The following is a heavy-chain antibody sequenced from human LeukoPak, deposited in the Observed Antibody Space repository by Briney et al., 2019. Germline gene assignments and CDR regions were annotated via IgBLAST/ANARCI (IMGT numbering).Heavy chain of an antibody. J-gene: IGHJ5*02. CDR2: IIPIFGTA. D-gene: IGHD6-13*01. V-gene: IGHV1-69*06. CDR1: GGTFSSYA. Sequence: GASVKVSCKASGGTFSSYAISWVRQAPGQGLEWTGGIIPIFGTANYAQKFQGRVTITADKSTSTAYMELSSLRSEDTAVYYCAREGIAAAGSDNWFDPWGQGTLVTVSS. CDR3: AREGIAAAGSDNWFDP.